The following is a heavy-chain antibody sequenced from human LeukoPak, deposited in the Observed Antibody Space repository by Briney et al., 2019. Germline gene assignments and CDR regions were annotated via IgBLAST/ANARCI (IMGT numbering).Heavy chain of an antibody. CDR1: GFTFSDYA. V-gene: IGHV3-23*01. D-gene: IGHD3-16*02. CDR2: ISASGGST. CDR3: ARHDSFIPY. Sequence: PGGSLRLSCVASGFTFSDYAMIWVRQAQATGLEWVAGISASGGSTYYADSVKGRCTISRDNSKNTVSLQMNNLRTEDTAVYFCARHDSFIPYWGQGTLVTVTS. J-gene: IGHJ4*02.